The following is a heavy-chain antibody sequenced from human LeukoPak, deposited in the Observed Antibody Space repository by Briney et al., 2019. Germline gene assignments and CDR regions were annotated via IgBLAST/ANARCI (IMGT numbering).Heavy chain of an antibody. CDR1: GFTFSSYW. V-gene: IGHV3-74*01. Sequence: GGSLRLSCAASGFTFSSYWMHWVRQAPGRGLVWVSRINSDGSSTSYADSVKGRFTISRDNAKNTLYLQMNSLRAEDTAVYYCARALLWFGELPPDCWGQGTLVTVSS. J-gene: IGHJ4*02. CDR3: ARALLWFGELPPDC. D-gene: IGHD3-10*01. CDR2: INSDGSST.